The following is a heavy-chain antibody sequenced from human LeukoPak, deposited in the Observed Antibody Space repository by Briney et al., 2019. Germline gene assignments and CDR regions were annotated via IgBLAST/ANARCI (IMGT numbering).Heavy chain of an antibody. Sequence: ASVKVSCKASGYTFTAYHMHWVRQAPGQGLEWMGRINPNSGGTNYPQKFQGRVTMTRDTSISTAYMELSRLRSDDAAVYYCARDLRYRSSTSCPSKDAFDIWGQGTMVTVSS. V-gene: IGHV1-2*06. CDR1: GYTFTAYH. CDR3: ARDLRYRSSTSCPSKDAFDI. J-gene: IGHJ3*02. CDR2: INPNSGGT. D-gene: IGHD2-2*01.